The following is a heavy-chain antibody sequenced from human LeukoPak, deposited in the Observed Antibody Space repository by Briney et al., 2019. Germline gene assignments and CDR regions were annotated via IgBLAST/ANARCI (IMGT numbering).Heavy chain of an antibody. V-gene: IGHV4-59*01. D-gene: IGHD6-19*01. Sequence: SETLSLTCTVSSGSISSYYWSWIRQPPGKGLEWIGYIYYSGSTNYNPSLKSRVTISVDTSKNQFSLKLSSVTAADTAVYYCARAGGDRQWLVPENWFDPWGQGTLVTVSS. CDR2: IYYSGST. CDR1: SGSISSYY. CDR3: ARAGGDRQWLVPENWFDP. J-gene: IGHJ5*02.